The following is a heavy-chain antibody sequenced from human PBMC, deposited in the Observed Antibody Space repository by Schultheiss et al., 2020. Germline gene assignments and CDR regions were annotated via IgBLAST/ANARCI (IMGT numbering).Heavy chain of an antibody. J-gene: IGHJ6*02. Sequence: RGSLRFSCAASGFTFSSYSMNWVRQAPGKGLEWVSSISSSSSYIYYADSVKGRFTISRDNAKNSLYLQMNSLRAEDTAVYYCARDCRYSSSWYEKGYYYYGMDVWGQGTTVTVSS. CDR1: GFTFSSYS. D-gene: IGHD6-13*01. V-gene: IGHV3-21*01. CDR3: ARDCRYSSSWYEKGYYYYGMDV. CDR2: ISSSSSYI.